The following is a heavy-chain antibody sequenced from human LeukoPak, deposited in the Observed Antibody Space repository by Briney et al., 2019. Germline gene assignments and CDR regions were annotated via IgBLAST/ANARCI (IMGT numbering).Heavy chain of an antibody. D-gene: IGHD2-2*02. Sequence: AASVKVSCKASGGTFSSYTISWVRQAPGQGLEWMGRIIPILGIANYAQKFQGRVTITADKSTSTAYMELSSLRSEDTAVYYCARVPGYCSSTSCHTRLGYWGQGTLVTVSS. CDR1: GGTFSSYT. CDR2: IIPILGIA. CDR3: ARVPGYCSSTSCHTRLGY. V-gene: IGHV1-69*02. J-gene: IGHJ4*02.